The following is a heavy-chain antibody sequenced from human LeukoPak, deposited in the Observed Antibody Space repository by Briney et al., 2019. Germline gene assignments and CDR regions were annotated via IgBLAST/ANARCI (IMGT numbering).Heavy chain of an antibody. J-gene: IGHJ4*02. V-gene: IGHV3-23*01. CDR1: GFIFSSYA. D-gene: IGHD1-1*01. CDR3: AKESPYTVRGTGRAYYFDS. Sequence: GGSLRLSCAASGFIFSSYAMSWVRQAPGKGLEWVSAVSSKADLTYYVDSVKGRVTISRDDSKNTVYLQTNSLRAEDTAVYSCAKESPYTVRGTGRAYYFDSWGQGTLVTV. CDR2: VSSKADLT.